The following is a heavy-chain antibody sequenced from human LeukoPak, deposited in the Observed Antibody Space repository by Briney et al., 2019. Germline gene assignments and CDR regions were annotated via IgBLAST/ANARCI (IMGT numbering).Heavy chain of an antibody. CDR1: GFTFSSYV. J-gene: IGHJ4*02. CDR3: AKYAPPTTTMTRFFDY. Sequence: GGLRLSCAASGFTFSSYVMNWVRQAPGKGLEWVSGISDSGGSTYYADSVKGRFTISRDNSKNTLYLQMNSLRAEDTAVYYCAKYAPPTTTMTRFFDYWGQGALVTVSS. V-gene: IGHV3-23*01. D-gene: IGHD4-11*01. CDR2: ISDSGGST.